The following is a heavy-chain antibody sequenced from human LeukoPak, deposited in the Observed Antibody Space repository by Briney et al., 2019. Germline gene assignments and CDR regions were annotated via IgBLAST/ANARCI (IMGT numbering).Heavy chain of an antibody. D-gene: IGHD6-19*01. Sequence: SETLSLTCTVSGYSISSGYYWSWIRQPAGKGLEWIGRIYTSGSTNYNPSLKSRVTISVDTSKNQFSLKLSSVTAADTAVYYCARDNSSGWYRVNYFDYWGQGTLVTVSS. CDR2: IYTSGST. CDR3: ARDNSSGWYRVNYFDY. V-gene: IGHV4-61*02. CDR1: GYSISSGYY. J-gene: IGHJ4*02.